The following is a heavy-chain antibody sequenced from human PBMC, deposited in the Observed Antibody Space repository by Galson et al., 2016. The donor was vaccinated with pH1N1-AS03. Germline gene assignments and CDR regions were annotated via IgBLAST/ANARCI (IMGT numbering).Heavy chain of an antibody. CDR1: GASISSGSYY. CDR2: IYTSGST. CDR3: ARFTMGAFDY. J-gene: IGHJ4*02. Sequence: TLSLTCTVSGASISSGSYYWSWIRQPAGKGLECIGRIYTSGSTYYNPSLKSRVTISVDTSKNQFSLKLSSLTAADTAIYYCARFTMGAFDYWGQGTLVTVSS. V-gene: IGHV4-61*02. D-gene: IGHD3-3*01.